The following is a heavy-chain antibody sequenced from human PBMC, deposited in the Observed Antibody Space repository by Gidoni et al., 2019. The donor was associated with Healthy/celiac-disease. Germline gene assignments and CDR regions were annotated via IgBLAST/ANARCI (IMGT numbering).Heavy chain of an antibody. V-gene: IGHV3-30*03. Sequence: QVQLVESGGGVVQPGGSLQLSCAASQFTFSSFAMHWVRQAPGKGLEWVTLISFDGLKTYYADSVKGRFFISRDNYKKTVYLEMTSLRPEDTAVYFCARGPGISAGWGQGTLVIVSS. CDR3: ARGPGISAG. J-gene: IGHJ1*01. CDR1: QFTFSSFA. CDR2: ISFDGLKT. D-gene: IGHD6-25*01.